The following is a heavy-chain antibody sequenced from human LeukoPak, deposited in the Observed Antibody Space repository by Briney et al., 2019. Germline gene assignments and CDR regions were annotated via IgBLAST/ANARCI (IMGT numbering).Heavy chain of an antibody. CDR3: ARGRNPYYDFWSGYYGHFDY. J-gene: IGHJ4*02. CDR1: GFTFSSYW. V-gene: IGHV3-7*01. CDR2: IKQDGSEK. Sequence: LPGGSLRLSCAASGFTFSSYWMSWVRQAPGKGLEWVANIKQDGSEKYYVDSVKGRFTISRDNAKNSLYLQMNSLRAEDTAVYYCARGRNPYYDFWSGYYGHFDYWGQGTLVTVSS. D-gene: IGHD3-3*01.